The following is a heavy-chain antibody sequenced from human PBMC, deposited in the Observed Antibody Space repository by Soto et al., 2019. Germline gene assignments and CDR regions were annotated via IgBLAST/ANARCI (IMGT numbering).Heavy chain of an antibody. CDR3: ARAVSVAGTLYYYYGMDV. D-gene: IGHD6-19*01. V-gene: IGHV1-18*01. CDR2: ISAYNGNT. J-gene: IGHJ6*02. Sequence: GASVKVSCKASGYTFTSYGISWVRQAPGQRLEWMGWISAYNGNTNYAQKLQGRVTMTTDTSTSTAYMELRSLRSDDTAVYYCARAVSVAGTLYYYYGMDVWGQGTTVTVSS. CDR1: GYTFTSYG.